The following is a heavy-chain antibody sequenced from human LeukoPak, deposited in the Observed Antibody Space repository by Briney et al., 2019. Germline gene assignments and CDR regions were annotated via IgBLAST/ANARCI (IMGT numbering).Heavy chain of an antibody. CDR1: GFTFSHYS. D-gene: IGHD3-22*01. V-gene: IGHV3-21*01. J-gene: IGHJ4*02. CDR3: AGLNSPRYYDSSGYPFDY. CDR2: ITSSSSHI. Sequence: GGSLRLSCAACGFTFSHYSIDWVRQAPGKGLERVASITSSSSHIYYADSVKGRFTISRDNSKNTLYLQMNSLRAEDTAVYYCAGLNSPRYYDSSGYPFDYWGQGTLVTVSS.